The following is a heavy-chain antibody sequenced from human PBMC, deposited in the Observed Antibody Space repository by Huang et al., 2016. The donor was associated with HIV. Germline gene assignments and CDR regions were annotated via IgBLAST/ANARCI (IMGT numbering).Heavy chain of an antibody. Sequence: QVQLVQSRAEVKKPGASVKVSCKVSEYTLTELSIHWVRQPPGKGLGWMGGFDPEIGETTYAQKFQGRVTMTEDTSTETAFMELSGLRPEDTAVYYCATGFDVFFDFWGQGTLVTVSS. V-gene: IGHV1-24*01. J-gene: IGHJ4*02. D-gene: IGHD3-9*01. CDR3: ATGFDVFFDF. CDR2: FDPEIGET. CDR1: EYTLTELS.